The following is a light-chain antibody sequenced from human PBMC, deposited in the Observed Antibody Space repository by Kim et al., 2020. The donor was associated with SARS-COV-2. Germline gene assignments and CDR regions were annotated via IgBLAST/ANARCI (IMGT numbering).Light chain of an antibody. CDR1: RHHIGSNS. Sequence: QRVNIFWSRSRHHIGSNSVARYQPPPGTAPKLLIYTNNQRPSGVPDRFSGPKSGTSASLGINWLQSQDEADYYCAAWDDSLNGRGVFGGGTQLTVL. CDR2: TNN. CDR3: AAWDDSLNGRGV. J-gene: IGLJ2*01. V-gene: IGLV1-44*01.